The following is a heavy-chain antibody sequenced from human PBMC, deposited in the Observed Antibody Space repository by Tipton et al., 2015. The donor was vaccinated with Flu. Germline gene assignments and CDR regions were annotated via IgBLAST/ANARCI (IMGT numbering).Heavy chain of an antibody. V-gene: IGHV4-38-2*02. CDR2: VYHTGGT. CDR1: GYSISSGYY. D-gene: IGHD3-10*02. Sequence: GLVKPSETLSLSCTVSGYSISSGYYWGWIRQSPGKGLEWIGTVYHTGGTYYSPSLKSRVTISVDTSKNQFSLRLNSVTAADTAVYYCARLSYYDVDLKNFSFDYWGQGALVTVSS. CDR3: ARLSYYDVDLKNFSFDY. J-gene: IGHJ4*02.